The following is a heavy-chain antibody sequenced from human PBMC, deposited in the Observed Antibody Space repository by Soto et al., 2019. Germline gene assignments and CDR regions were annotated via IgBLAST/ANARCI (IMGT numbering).Heavy chain of an antibody. V-gene: IGHV3-43*01. CDR2: ISWDGGST. CDR1: GFTFDDYT. CDR3: AKDTYSNTPYYYYGMDV. Sequence: LRLSCAASGFTFDDYTMHWVRQAPGKGLEWVSLISWDGGSTYYADSVKGRFTISRDNSKNSLYLQMNSLRTEDTALYYCAKDTYSNTPYYYYGMDVWGQGTTVTVSS. J-gene: IGHJ6*02. D-gene: IGHD4-4*01.